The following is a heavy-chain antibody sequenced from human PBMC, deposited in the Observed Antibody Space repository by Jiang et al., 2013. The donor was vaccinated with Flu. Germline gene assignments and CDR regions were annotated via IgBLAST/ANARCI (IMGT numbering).Heavy chain of an antibody. CDR1: GFTFSIYG. J-gene: IGHJ4*02. CDR2: ISYDGSNK. V-gene: IGHV3-30*18. CDR3: AKALGSHTTGWYPGDY. D-gene: IGHD6-19*01. Sequence: VQLVESGGGVVQPGRSLRLSCAASGFTFSIYGMHWVRQAPGKGLEWVAVISYDGSNKYYTDSVKGRFTIPRDNSKNTLYLQMNSLRPEDTAVYYCAKALGSHTTGWYPGDYWGQGTLVIVSS.